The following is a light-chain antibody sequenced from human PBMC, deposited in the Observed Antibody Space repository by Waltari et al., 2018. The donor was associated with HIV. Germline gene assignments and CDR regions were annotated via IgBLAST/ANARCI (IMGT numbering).Light chain of an antibody. Sequence: QSVLTQPPSVSATPGQKVTTSCSGRSSNIGNNYVFWYQHLPGTAPKLLIYDNNKRPSGIPDRFSGSKSGTSATLGITGLQTGDEADYYCATWDSGLSAVVFGGGTKLTVL. CDR1: SSNIGNNY. CDR2: DNN. CDR3: ATWDSGLSAVV. V-gene: IGLV1-51*01. J-gene: IGLJ2*01.